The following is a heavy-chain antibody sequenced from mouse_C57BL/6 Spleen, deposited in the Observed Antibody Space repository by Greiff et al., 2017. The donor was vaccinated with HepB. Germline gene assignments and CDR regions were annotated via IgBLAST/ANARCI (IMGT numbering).Heavy chain of an antibody. CDR2: INPYNGDT. CDR3: ARSFYYDYGDYYAMDY. Sequence: VQLQQSGPELVKPGDSVKISCKASGYSFTGYFMNWVMQSHGKSLEWIGRINPYNGDTFYNQKFKGKATLTVDKSSSTAHMELRSLTSEDSAVYYCARSFYYDYGDYYAMDYWGQGTSVTVSS. J-gene: IGHJ4*01. CDR1: GYSFTGYF. V-gene: IGHV1-20*01. D-gene: IGHD2-4*01.